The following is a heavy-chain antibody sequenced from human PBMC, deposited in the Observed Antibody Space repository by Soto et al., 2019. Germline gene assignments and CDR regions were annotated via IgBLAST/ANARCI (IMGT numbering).Heavy chain of an antibody. J-gene: IGHJ4*02. D-gene: IGHD2-15*01. CDR3: ARRRGYCSGGSCYYFDY. V-gene: IGHV4-59*08. Sequence: PSETLSLTCTVSGGSISSYYWSWIRQPPGKGLEWIGYIYYSGSTNYNPSLKSRVTISVDTSKNQFSLKLSSVTAADTAVYYCARRRGYCSGGSCYYFDYWGQGTLVTVSS. CDR2: IYYSGST. CDR1: GGSISSYY.